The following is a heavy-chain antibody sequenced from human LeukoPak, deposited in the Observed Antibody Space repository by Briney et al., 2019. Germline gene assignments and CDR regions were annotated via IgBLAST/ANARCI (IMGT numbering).Heavy chain of an antibody. CDR3: ARDPHCGSGCYYDYSLDV. CDR2: ISGRGSTI. Sequence: HAGGSLIFSCAASGFTFSSYDMNWLRQAPGKGLEWVSYISGRGSTIYYADSVKGRFIISRDNAKHSLYPHINRVRAEDTGIYYCARDPHCGSGCYYDYSLDVWGQGTTVTVSS. CDR1: GFTFSSYD. J-gene: IGHJ6*02. D-gene: IGHD2-21*02. V-gene: IGHV3-48*03.